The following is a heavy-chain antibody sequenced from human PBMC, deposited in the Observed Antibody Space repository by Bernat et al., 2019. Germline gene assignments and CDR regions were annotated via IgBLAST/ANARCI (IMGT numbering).Heavy chain of an antibody. CDR1: RFTFSNYA. D-gene: IGHD6-13*01. Sequence: EVQLLESGGGLVQPGGSLRLSCAASRFTFSNYAMTWVRQAPGKGLEWVSAISGGGGSTYYADSVKARFTVSRDNSKSTLYLQMNSLRAEDTAVYYCAKSRGSSNWWSFDSWGQGTLVTVSS. CDR2: ISGGGGST. V-gene: IGHV3-23*01. CDR3: AKSRGSSNWWSFDS. J-gene: IGHJ4*02.